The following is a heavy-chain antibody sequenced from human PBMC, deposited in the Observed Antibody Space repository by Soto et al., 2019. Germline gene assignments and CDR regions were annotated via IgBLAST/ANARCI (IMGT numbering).Heavy chain of an antibody. V-gene: IGHV3-23*01. J-gene: IGHJ6*02. CDR3: AKGGGDSLRYGMDV. Sequence: EVQLLDSGGGLVQPGGALRLSCSASGFIFSSSAMNWVRQAPGKGLEWVSAISGSGGSIYYADSVKGRFTISRGNSKTTLVLEMDSLGAGDTAVYYCAKGGGDSLRYGMDVWGQGTTVTVSS. CDR1: GFIFSSSA. D-gene: IGHD2-21*02. CDR2: ISGSGGSI.